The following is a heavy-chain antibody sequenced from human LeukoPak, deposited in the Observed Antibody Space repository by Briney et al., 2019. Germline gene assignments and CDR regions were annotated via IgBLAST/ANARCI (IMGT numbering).Heavy chain of an antibody. Sequence: EASVKVSCKVSGYTLTELSMHWVRQAPGKGLEWMGGFDPEDGETIYAQKFQGRVTMTEDTSTDTAYMELSSLRSEDTAVYYCATATLLRYSFPLDYWGQGTLVTVSS. CDR3: ATATLLRYSFPLDY. CDR1: GYTLTELS. J-gene: IGHJ4*02. V-gene: IGHV1-24*01. CDR2: FDPEDGET. D-gene: IGHD3-9*01.